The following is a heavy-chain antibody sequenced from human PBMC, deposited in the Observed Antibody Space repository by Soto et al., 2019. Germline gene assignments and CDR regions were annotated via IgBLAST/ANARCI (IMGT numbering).Heavy chain of an antibody. D-gene: IGHD6-13*01. J-gene: IGHJ6*02. V-gene: IGHV4-30-2*01. CDR2: IYHSGET. CDR3: PREGYFAGNPPYNYFYAMDV. Sequence: TRSLTCTVSGGSIPSGSYSWSWVRQPPGKDLEWIGYIYHSGETYYNPSLGSRATISLDRSNNQFSLRVTSVTAADTAVYYCPREGYFAGNPPYNYFYAMDVWGQGTTVSVSS. CDR1: GGSIPSGSYS.